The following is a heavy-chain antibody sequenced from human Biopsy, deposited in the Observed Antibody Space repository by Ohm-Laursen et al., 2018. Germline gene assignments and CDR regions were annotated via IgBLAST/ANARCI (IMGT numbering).Heavy chain of an antibody. CDR1: EGTFSNYG. CDR2: NIPILGTG. J-gene: IGHJ1*01. D-gene: IGHD3-9*01. Sequence: SVKVSCNAPEGTFSNYGVNWVRQAPGQGLEWLGGNIPILGTGNYAQKFQDRVTVAADTSTSTATMELRSLRSDDTAVYYCAAKLTGYFHHWGQGTLVIVSS. CDR3: AAKLTGYFHH. V-gene: IGHV1-69*06.